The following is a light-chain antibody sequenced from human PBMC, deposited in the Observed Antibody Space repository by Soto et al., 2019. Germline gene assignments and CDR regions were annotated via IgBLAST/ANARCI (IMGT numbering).Light chain of an antibody. CDR3: SSYAGSNNYV. V-gene: IGLV2-8*01. Sequence: QSVLTQPPSASGSPGQSVTISCTGTSSDIGGYNYVSWYQHHPGKAPKLMIYDVTKRPSGVPDRFSGSRSGNTASLTVSGLQAEDEADYYCSSYAGSNNYVFGTGTKLPS. CDR2: DVT. J-gene: IGLJ1*01. CDR1: SSDIGGYNY.